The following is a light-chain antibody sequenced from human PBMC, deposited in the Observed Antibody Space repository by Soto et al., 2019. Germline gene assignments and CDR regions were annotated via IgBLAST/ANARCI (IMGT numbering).Light chain of an antibody. CDR2: DAS. J-gene: IGKJ5*01. CDR1: QSVSSY. V-gene: IGKV3-11*01. Sequence: EIVLKQSPSTLALSPGERATLSCRASQSVSSYLAWYQQKPGQAPRLLIYDASNRATGVPARFSGSGSGTDFTLTISSLEPEDFALYYCQQRNNWPPIPCGQGTRLEIK. CDR3: QQRNNWPPIP.